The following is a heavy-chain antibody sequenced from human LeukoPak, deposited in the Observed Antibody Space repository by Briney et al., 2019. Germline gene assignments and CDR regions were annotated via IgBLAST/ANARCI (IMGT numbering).Heavy chain of an antibody. D-gene: IGHD1-26*01. Sequence: PGRSLRLSCAASGFTFSSYGMHWVRQAPGKGLEWVAVISYDGSNKYYADSVKGRFTISRDNSKNTLYLQMNSLRAEDTAVYYCARGREAHFDYWGQGTLVTVSS. CDR3: ARGREAHFDY. V-gene: IGHV3-30*03. J-gene: IGHJ4*02. CDR2: ISYDGSNK. CDR1: GFTFSSYG.